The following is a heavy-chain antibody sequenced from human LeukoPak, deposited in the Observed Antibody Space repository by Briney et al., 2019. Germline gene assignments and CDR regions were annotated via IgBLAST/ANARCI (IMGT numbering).Heavy chain of an antibody. CDR2: IFSRGGA. V-gene: IGHV4-4*07. Sequence: PSETLSLTCAVSGGSITGFFWTWIRQPAGEGLQYIGRIFSRGGANYNPSLQSRVAMPVDTSQNLFSLKLTSVTAAGTAVYFCARVATPDVSSPLDFWGQGILVTVSS. D-gene: IGHD6-19*01. CDR3: ARVATPDVSSPLDF. CDR1: GGSITGFF. J-gene: IGHJ4*02.